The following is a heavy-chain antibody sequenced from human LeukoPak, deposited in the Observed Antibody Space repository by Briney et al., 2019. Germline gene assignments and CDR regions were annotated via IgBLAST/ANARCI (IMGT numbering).Heavy chain of an antibody. Sequence: KASETLSLTCTVSGGSISSYYWSWIRQPPGKGLEWIGYIYCSGSTNYNPSLKSRVTISVDTSKHQFSLKLSSVTAADTAVYYCARATAYGDYDYYYYYMDVWGKGTTVTVSS. CDR1: GGSISSYY. J-gene: IGHJ6*03. D-gene: IGHD4-17*01. V-gene: IGHV4-59*01. CDR2: IYCSGST. CDR3: ARATAYGDYDYYYYYMDV.